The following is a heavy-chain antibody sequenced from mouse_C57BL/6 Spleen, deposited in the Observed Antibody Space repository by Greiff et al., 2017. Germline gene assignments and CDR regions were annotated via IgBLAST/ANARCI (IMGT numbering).Heavy chain of an antibody. V-gene: IGHV5-9*01. J-gene: IGHJ4*01. CDR1: GFTFSSYT. CDR2: ISGGGGNT. Sequence: EVMLVESGGGLVKPGGSLKLSCAASGFTFSSYTMSWVRQTPEKRLEWVATISGGGGNTYYPDSVKGRFTISRDNAKNTLYLQMSSLRSEDTALYYCARLPYYSNYSYAMDYWGQGTSVTVSS. D-gene: IGHD2-5*01. CDR3: ARLPYYSNYSYAMDY.